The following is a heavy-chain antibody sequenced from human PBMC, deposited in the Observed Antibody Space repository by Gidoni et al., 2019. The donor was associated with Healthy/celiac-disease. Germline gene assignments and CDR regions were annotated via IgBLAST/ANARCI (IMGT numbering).Heavy chain of an antibody. V-gene: IGHV3-30*14. CDR1: GCTFGRYA. D-gene: IGHD6-6*01. CDR3: ARDLEQLGPNYYYYGMDV. J-gene: IGHJ6*02. Sequence: QVQLVEAGGGGVQPGRSLRPSCAAAGCTFGRYAMHWVRQAPGKGLEWVAVIYYDGSNKYYAASVKGRFTISRDNSKNTLYLQMTSLRAEDTAVYYCARDLEQLGPNYYYYGMDVWGQGTTVTVSS. CDR2: IYYDGSNK.